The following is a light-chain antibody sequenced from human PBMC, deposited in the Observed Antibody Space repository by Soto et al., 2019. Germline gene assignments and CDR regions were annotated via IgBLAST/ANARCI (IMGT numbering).Light chain of an antibody. CDR3: ATWDDSLNARGV. Sequence: QAVVTQTPSASGTPGQTVTISCSGSRSNIGNNAVSWYQQFPGTAPKLLIYNNNQRPSGVPDRFSGSKSGTSASLAISGLQSEDEADYYCATWDDSLNARGVFGGGTKHTVL. CDR2: NNN. J-gene: IGLJ3*02. V-gene: IGLV1-44*01. CDR1: RSNIGNNA.